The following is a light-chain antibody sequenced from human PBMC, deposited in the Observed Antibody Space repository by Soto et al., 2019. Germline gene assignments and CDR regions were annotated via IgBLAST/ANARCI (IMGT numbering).Light chain of an antibody. Sequence: QSVLTQPPSVSGAPGQRVTISCTGSSSNIGAGYDVHWYQQLPVTAPKLLIYGNSNRPSGVPDRFSGSKSGTSASLAITGLQAEDEADYYCQSYDSSLYVFGTGTKLTVL. J-gene: IGLJ1*01. CDR1: SSNIGAGYD. CDR3: QSYDSSLYV. V-gene: IGLV1-40*01. CDR2: GNS.